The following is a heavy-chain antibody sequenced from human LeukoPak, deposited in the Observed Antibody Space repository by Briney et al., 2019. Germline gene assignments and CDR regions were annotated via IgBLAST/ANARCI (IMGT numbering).Heavy chain of an antibody. CDR3: ADPPVGY. J-gene: IGHJ4*02. CDR2: IKQDGSEK. Sequence: GGSLRLSCAASGFTFSKFWMTWVRQAPGKGLEWLANIKQDGSEKNYVDSVKGRFTISRDNAKNSLFLQMNSLRAEDTAVYYCADPPVGYWGQGALVTVSS. CDR1: GFTFSKFW. V-gene: IGHV3-7*01. D-gene: IGHD2-2*01.